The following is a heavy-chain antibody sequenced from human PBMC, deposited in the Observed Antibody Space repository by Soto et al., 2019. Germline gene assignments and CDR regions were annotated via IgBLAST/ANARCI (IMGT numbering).Heavy chain of an antibody. V-gene: IGHV4-31*03. J-gene: IGHJ6*03. D-gene: IGHD3-3*01. CDR2: IYYSGST. CDR3: ARARYYDFWSGYPYYYYYMDV. Sequence: SETLSLTCTVSGGSISSGGYYWSWIRQHPGKGLEWIGYIYYSGSTYYNPSLKSRVTISVDTSKNQFSLKLSSVTAADTAVYYCARARYYDFWSGYPYYYYYMDVWGKGTTVTVSS. CDR1: GGSISSGGYY.